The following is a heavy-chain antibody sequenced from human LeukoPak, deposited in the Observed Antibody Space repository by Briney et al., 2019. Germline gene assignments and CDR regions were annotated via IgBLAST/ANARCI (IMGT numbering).Heavy chain of an antibody. Sequence: SETLSLTCAVYGGSFRGYYWSWIRQPPGKGLEWIGEINHSGSTNYNPSLKSRVTISVDTSKNQFSLKLSSGTAADTAVYYCARHDYVILPGGGVAFDIWGQGTMVTASS. D-gene: IGHD3-9*01. CDR3: ARHDYVILPGGGVAFDI. CDR2: INHSGST. CDR1: GGSFRGYY. V-gene: IGHV4-34*01. J-gene: IGHJ3*02.